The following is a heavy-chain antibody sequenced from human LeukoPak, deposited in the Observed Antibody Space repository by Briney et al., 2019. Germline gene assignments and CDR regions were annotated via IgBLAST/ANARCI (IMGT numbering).Heavy chain of an antibody. CDR3: ARDSEWELLSYFDY. Sequence: GGSLRLSCAASGFTFSSYWMSWVRQAPGKGLEWVANIKQDGSEKYYVDSVKGRFTISRDNAKNSLYLQMNSLRAEDTAVYYCARDSEWELLSYFDYWGQGTLVTVSS. D-gene: IGHD1-26*01. J-gene: IGHJ4*02. V-gene: IGHV3-7*01. CDR2: IKQDGSEK. CDR1: GFTFSSYW.